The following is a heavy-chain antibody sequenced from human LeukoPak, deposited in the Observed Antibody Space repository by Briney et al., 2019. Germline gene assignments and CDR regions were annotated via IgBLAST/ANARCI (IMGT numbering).Heavy chain of an antibody. CDR1: GYTFTSFY. CDR3: ARDLNWGSVY. CDR2: INPNDGAI. J-gene: IGHJ4*02. D-gene: IGHD7-27*01. V-gene: IGHV1-46*01. Sequence: ASVKVSCTASGYTFTSFYMHWVRQAPGQGLEWMGIINPNDGAISYAQNFQGRFTMTRDTSASTVYMELSSLRSEDTAVYYCARDLNWGSVYWGQGTLVTVSS.